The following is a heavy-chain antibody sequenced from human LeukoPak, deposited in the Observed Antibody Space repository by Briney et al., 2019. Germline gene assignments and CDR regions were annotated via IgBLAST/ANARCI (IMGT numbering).Heavy chain of an antibody. CDR1: GFTFSSYG. J-gene: IGHJ4*02. Sequence: GGTPRLSCAASGFTFSSYGMLWVRQAPGKGLEWVAFIRYDGNIKYYADSLKGRFTISRDNSKNTLYLQMNSLTSDDTALYYCVKDNPLDYWGQGTLVTVSS. CDR3: VKDNPLDY. CDR2: IRYDGNIK. D-gene: IGHD1-14*01. V-gene: IGHV3-30*02.